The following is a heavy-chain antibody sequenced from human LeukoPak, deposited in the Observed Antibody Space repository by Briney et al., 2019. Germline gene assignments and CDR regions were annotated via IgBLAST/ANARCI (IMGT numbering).Heavy chain of an antibody. CDR2: IYYSGST. D-gene: IGHD3-22*01. CDR1: GGSISSYY. J-gene: IGHJ4*02. V-gene: IGHV4-59*01. Sequence: SETLSLTCTVSGGSISSYYWSWIRQSPGKGLEWIGYIYYSGSTNYNPSLKSRVTISVDTSKNQFSLQLSSVTAADTAVYYCAREGDSSGYYPFDYWGQGTLVTVSS. CDR3: AREGDSSGYYPFDY.